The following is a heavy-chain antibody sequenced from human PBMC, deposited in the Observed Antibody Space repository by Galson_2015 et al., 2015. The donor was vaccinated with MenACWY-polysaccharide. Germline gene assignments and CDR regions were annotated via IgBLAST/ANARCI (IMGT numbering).Heavy chain of an antibody. CDR3: AREPTYSGSFGWFDS. CDR2: MSSNGGA. D-gene: IGHD1-26*01. CDR1: GASVSSTTAY. Sequence: LSLTCTVSGASVSSTTAYWSWLQQPPGTGLEWIGFMSSNGGANRNPSLKSRVTISIDTSKNQFSLRLNSVTAADTAMYYCAREPTYSGSFGWFDSWGQGTLVTVSP. J-gene: IGHJ5*01. V-gene: IGHV4-61*01.